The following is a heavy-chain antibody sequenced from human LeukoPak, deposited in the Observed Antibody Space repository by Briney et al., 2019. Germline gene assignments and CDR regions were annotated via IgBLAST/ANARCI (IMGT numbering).Heavy chain of an antibody. D-gene: IGHD3-22*01. V-gene: IGHV1-2*02. CDR3: ARVYYDRSAYYYYYYYMDV. J-gene: IGHJ6*03. Sequence: ASVKVSCKASGYTFTSYDINWVRQAPGQGLEWMGWINPNSGGTNYAQKFQGRVTMTRDTSISTAYMELSRLTSDDTAVYYCARVYYDRSAYYYYYYYMDVWGKGTTVTVSS. CDR2: INPNSGGT. CDR1: GYTFTSYD.